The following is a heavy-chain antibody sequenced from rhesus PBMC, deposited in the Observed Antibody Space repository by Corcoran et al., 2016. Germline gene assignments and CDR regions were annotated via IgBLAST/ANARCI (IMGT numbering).Heavy chain of an antibody. V-gene: IGHV4-99*01. CDR3: ARLRSGSSPDY. D-gene: IGHD6-25*01. Sequence: QVQLQESGPGLVKPSETLSLTCAVSGYSISSGYYWGWIRQPPGKGLEYIGYISGSSGSTYYNPSLKSRVPISKDTSKNQFSLKLSSVTAADPAVYYCARLRSGSSPDYWGQGVLVTVSS. CDR2: ISGSSGST. J-gene: IGHJ4*01. CDR1: GYSISSGYY.